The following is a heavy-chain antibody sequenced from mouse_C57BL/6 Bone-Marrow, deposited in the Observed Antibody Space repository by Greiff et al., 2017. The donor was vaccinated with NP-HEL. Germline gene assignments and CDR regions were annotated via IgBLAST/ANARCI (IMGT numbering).Heavy chain of an antibody. CDR3: AREGGLRRRTYAMDY. CDR1: GFTFSDYY. Sequence: EVKVVESEGGLVQPGSSMKLSCTASGFTFSDYYMAWVRQVPEKGLEWVANINYYGSSTYYLDSLKSRFIISRDNAKNILYLQMSSLKYEDTASYYCAREGGLRRRTYAMDYWGQGTSVTVSS. V-gene: IGHV5-16*01. D-gene: IGHD2-4*01. CDR2: INYYGSST. J-gene: IGHJ4*01.